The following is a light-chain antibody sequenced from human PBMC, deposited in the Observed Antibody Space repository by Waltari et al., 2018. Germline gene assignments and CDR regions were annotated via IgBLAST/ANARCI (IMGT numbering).Light chain of an antibody. V-gene: IGKV1-5*03. CDR3: QRYSSYPPT. CDR1: QYINTW. Sequence: DIQMTQSPSTLSASVGDRVTITCRASQYINTWLALYQQKPVKAPKLLISKPSSLEHEVPLRFSGSGFGTEFTLTISSLQPDDSATYYCQRYSSYPPTFGGGTMLEIK. CDR2: KPS. J-gene: IGKJ4*01.